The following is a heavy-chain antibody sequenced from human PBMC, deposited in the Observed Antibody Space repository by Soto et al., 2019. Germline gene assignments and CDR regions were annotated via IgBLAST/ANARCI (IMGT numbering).Heavy chain of an antibody. Sequence: EVQLVESGGGLVQPGGSLKLSCAASGFTFSGSAMHWVRQASGKGLEWVGRIRSKANSYATAYAASVKGRFTISRDDSKNTAYLQMNSLKTEDTAVYYCTRRQWYSSSPGYNDAFDIWGQGTMVTVSS. D-gene: IGHD6-6*01. CDR2: IRSKANSYAT. CDR1: GFTFSGSA. J-gene: IGHJ3*02. V-gene: IGHV3-73*02. CDR3: TRRQWYSSSPGYNDAFDI.